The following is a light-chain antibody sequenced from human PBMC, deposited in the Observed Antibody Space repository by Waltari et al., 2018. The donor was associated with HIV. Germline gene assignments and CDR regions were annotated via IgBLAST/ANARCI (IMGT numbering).Light chain of an antibody. CDR1: SSNIGRNT. CDR2: SSN. V-gene: IGLV1-44*01. Sequence: QSMLTQPPSASGTPGQRVTISCSGSSSNIGRNTVNWYPQLPGTAPKLLIYSSNHRPSGVPDRVSGSKSGTSASLAISGLQSEDEADYYCATWDDSLNGRVFGGGTKLTVL. CDR3: ATWDDSLNGRV. J-gene: IGLJ3*02.